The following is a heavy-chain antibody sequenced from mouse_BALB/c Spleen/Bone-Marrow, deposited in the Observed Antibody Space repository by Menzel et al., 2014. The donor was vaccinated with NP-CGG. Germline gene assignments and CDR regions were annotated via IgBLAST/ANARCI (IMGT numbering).Heavy chain of an antibody. D-gene: IGHD1-1*01. CDR2: INPSSGYT. J-gene: IGHJ2*01. V-gene: IGHV1-4*01. CDR1: GYTFTSYT. Sequence: QVQLQQSGAELARPGASVKMSCKASGYTFTSYTMHWVKQRPGQGLEWIGYINPSSGYTNYNQKFKDKATLTADKSSSTAYMQQSSLTSEDSAVYYCARSGRLLRDTYFDYWGQGTTLTVSS. CDR3: ARSGRLLRDTYFDY.